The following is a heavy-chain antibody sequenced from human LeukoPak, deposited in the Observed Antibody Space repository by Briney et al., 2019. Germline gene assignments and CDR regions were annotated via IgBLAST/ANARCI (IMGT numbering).Heavy chain of an antibody. CDR1: GITFSSYG. CDR2: ISSTGGTT. D-gene: IGHD2-15*01. J-gene: IGHJ6*03. Sequence: GGTLRLSCAASGITFSSYGMSWVRQAPGKGLEWVSSISSTGGTTYYADSVKGRFTISRDNSKNTLYLQMNSLRAEDTAIYYCAKNGDRGAYCTGGTCYPYFYYYMDVWGKGTTVTI. CDR3: AKNGDRGAYCTGGTCYPYFYYYMDV. V-gene: IGHV3-23*01.